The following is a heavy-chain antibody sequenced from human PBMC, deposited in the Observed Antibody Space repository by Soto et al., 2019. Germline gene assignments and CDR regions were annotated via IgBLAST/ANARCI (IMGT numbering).Heavy chain of an antibody. CDR2: ISYDGSNK. CDR3: ARDLRHSYGYLEVDDY. J-gene: IGHJ4*02. V-gene: IGHV3-30-3*01. CDR1: GFTFSSYA. Sequence: QVQLVESGGGVVQPGRSLRLSCAASGFTFSSYAMHWVRQAPGKGLEWVAVISYDGSNKYYADSVKGRFTISRDNSKNTLYLQMNCRRAEDTAVYYCARDLRHSYGYLEVDDYWGQGTLVTVSS. D-gene: IGHD5-18*01.